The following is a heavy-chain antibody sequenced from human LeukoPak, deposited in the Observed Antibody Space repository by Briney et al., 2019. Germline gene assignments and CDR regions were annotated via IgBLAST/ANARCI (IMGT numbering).Heavy chain of an antibody. CDR2: IYYSGST. CDR1: GGSISSYY. D-gene: IGHD3-16*01. J-gene: IGHJ6*02. CDR3: ARHGIYSGGYYYYGMDV. V-gene: IGHV4-59*08. Sequence: SETLSLTCTVSGGSISSYYWSWIRQPPGKGLEWIGYIYYSGSTNYNPSLKSRVTISVDTSKNQFSLKLSSVTAADTAVYYCARHGIYSGGYYYYGMDVWGQGTTVTVSS.